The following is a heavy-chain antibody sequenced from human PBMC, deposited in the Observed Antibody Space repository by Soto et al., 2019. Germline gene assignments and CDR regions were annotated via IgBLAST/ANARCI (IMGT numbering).Heavy chain of an antibody. Sequence: EVQLVESGGGLGQPGGSLRLSCAASGFTVSSSYMGWVRQAPGKGLEWVSSIYSGGNTYYADSVRGRFTISTDNSKDTLYLQMNSLRVDDTAMYYCARHVGFYWYFDLWGRGTLVTVSS. V-gene: IGHV3-66*04. CDR1: GFTVSSSY. D-gene: IGHD1-26*01. J-gene: IGHJ2*01. CDR3: ARHVGFYWYFDL. CDR2: IYSGGNT.